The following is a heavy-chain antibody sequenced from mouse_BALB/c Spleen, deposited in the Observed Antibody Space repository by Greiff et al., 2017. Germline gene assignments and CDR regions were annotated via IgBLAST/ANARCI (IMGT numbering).Heavy chain of an antibody. V-gene: IGHV2-4-1*01. J-gene: IGHJ3*01. Sequence: QVQLQQSGPGLVQPSQSLSITCTVSGFSLTSYGVHWVRQSPGKGLECLGVIWSGGSTDYNAAFISRLSISKDNSKSQVFFKMNSLQADDTAIYYCASYYGYDEGFAYWGQGTLVTVSA. D-gene: IGHD2-2*01. CDR3: ASYYGYDEGFAY. CDR1: GFSLTSYG. CDR2: IWSGGST.